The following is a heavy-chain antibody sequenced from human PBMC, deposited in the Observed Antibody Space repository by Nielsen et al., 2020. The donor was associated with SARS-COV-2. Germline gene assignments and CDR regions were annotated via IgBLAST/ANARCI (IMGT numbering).Heavy chain of an antibody. V-gene: IGHV1-8*01. CDR3: ARDVPYYYGSGSYSRFDP. CDR1: GYTFTSYD. J-gene: IGHJ5*02. Sequence: ASVKVSCKASGYTFTSYDINWVRQATGQGLEWMGWMNPNSGNTGYAQKFRGRVTMTRNTSISTAYMELSSLRSEDTAVYYCARDVPYYYGSGSYSRFDPWGQGTLVTVSS. CDR2: MNPNSGNT. D-gene: IGHD3-10*01.